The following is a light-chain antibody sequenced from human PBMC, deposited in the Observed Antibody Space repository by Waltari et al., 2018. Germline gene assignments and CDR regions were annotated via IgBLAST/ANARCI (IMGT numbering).Light chain of an antibody. Sequence: DIVMTQTPLSLSVTPGQPASISCKSSESLLFSNGKTYMYWFLQRPGQSPQLLIYEVSSRLSGVPDRFSGSGSGRDFTLTISRLEPEDFAMYYCQHYDGSPYTFGPGTKLEIK. CDR2: EVS. CDR1: ESLLFSNGKTY. V-gene: IGKV2-29*02. CDR3: QHYDGSPYT. J-gene: IGKJ3*01.